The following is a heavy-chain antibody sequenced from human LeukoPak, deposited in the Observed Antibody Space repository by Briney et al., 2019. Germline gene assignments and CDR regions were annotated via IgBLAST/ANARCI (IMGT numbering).Heavy chain of an antibody. CDR3: ARDLKGATRSGY. CDR2: INWDGGRT. J-gene: IGHJ4*02. D-gene: IGHD1-26*01. Sequence: GGSLRLSCAASGFSFDDYGMSWVRQAPGKGLEWVSGINWDGGRTGYVDSVRGRFTISRDKDKNSLYLQMNSLRAEDTALYYCARDLKGATRSGYWGQGTLVTVSS. V-gene: IGHV3-20*04. CDR1: GFSFDDYG.